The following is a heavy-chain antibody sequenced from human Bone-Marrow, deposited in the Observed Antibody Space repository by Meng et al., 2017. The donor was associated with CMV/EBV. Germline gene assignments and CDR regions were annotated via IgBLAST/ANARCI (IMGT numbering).Heavy chain of an antibody. CDR3: ARDGTGWSRDH. Sequence: GESLKISCAASGFSLSGSSMSWLRQAPGKGLVWVSTIGNGGHTYYADSVKGRFTVSRDDAENELYLHMSSLRVEDTAVYFCARDGTGWSRDHWGQGALGTVSS. CDR2: IGNGGHT. D-gene: IGHD6-19*01. V-gene: IGHV3-21*01. J-gene: IGHJ4*02. CDR1: GFSLSGSS.